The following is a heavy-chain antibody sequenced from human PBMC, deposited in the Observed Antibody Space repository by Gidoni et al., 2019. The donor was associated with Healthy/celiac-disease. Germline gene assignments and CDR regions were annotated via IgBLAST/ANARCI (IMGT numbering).Heavy chain of an antibody. J-gene: IGHJ4*02. V-gene: IGHV4-31*03. CDR3: ARSPVMVRGWEIDY. Sequence: QVQLQESGPGLAKPSQTLSLTCTASHGSISSGGYYWRWIRQHPEKGLELIGSFYCSWSTYYHPSLKSRVTISVDTSKNQFSLKLSSVTAADTAVYYCARSPVMVRGWEIDYWGQGTLVTVSS. D-gene: IGHD3-10*01. CDR1: HGSISSGGYY. CDR2: FYCSWST.